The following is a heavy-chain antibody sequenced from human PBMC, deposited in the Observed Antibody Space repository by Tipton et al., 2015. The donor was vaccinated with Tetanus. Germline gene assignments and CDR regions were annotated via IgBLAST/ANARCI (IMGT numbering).Heavy chain of an antibody. J-gene: IGHJ5*02. Sequence: LRLSCTVSGDSITSATYNWGWIRQPPGKGLEWIGSIYHSGNTYYNPSLESRVTISVDTSKNQFSLQLNSVTAADTAVYSCARQPTGFPNWFDAWGQGTLVAVSS. CDR2: IYHSGNT. CDR1: GDSITSATYN. V-gene: IGHV4-39*01. CDR3: ARQPTGFPNWFDA. D-gene: IGHD1-14*01.